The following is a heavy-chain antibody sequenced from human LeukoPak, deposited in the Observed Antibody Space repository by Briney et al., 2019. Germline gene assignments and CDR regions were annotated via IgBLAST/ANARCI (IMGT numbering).Heavy chain of an antibody. CDR2: IYPGDSAT. CDR1: GSSFTNYW. CDR3: ARRGYCSTTTCYRLFAY. J-gene: IGHJ4*02. V-gene: IGHV5-51*01. Sequence: LKICCKGSGSSFTNYWIGWVRELPGKGLGLGWIIYPGDSATSYRPSFLGQVTITADTTITTSYLQWSRLKASDTALYYCARRGYCSTTTCYRLFAYWGQGTLVTVSS. D-gene: IGHD2-2*01.